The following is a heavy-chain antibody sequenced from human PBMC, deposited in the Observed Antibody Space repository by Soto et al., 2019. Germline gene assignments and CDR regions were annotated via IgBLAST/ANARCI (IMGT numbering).Heavy chain of an antibody. CDR3: ARGLYDYVPPNYYYYMDV. CDR1: GFTFSDHY. D-gene: IGHD3-16*01. V-gene: IGHV3-72*01. J-gene: IGHJ6*03. CDR2: TRNKANSYTT. Sequence: GGSLRLSCAASGFTFSDHYMDWVRQAPGKGLEWVGRTRNKANSYTTEYAASVKGRFTISRDDSKNSLYLQMNSLKTEDTAVYYCARGLYDYVPPNYYYYMDVWGKGTTVTVSS.